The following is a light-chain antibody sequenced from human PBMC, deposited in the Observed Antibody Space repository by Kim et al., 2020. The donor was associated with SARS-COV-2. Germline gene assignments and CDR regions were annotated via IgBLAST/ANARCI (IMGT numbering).Light chain of an antibody. CDR2: GAS. J-gene: IGKJ1*01. CDR3: QQYGSSRT. CDR1: QSVSSNY. Sequence: EIVLTQFPGTLSLSPGERATLSCRASQSVSSNYLAWYQKKPGQAPRLLIYGASSRATGIPDRFSGSGSGTDFTLTISRLEPEDFAVYYCQQYGSSRTFGQGTKVDIK. V-gene: IGKV3-20*01.